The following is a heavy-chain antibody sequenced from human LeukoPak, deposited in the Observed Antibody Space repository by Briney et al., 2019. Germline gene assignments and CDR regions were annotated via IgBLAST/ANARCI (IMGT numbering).Heavy chain of an antibody. V-gene: IGHV4-39*07. Sequence: SETLSLTCTVSGGSVSDYYWGWIRQPPGKGLEWIGSIYYSGSTYYNPSLKSRVTISVDTSKNQFSLKLSSVTAADTAVYYCARVAYYYYGSGRGWFDPWGQGTLVTVSS. CDR1: GGSVSDYY. CDR3: ARVAYYYYGSGRGWFDP. CDR2: IYYSGST. D-gene: IGHD3-10*01. J-gene: IGHJ5*02.